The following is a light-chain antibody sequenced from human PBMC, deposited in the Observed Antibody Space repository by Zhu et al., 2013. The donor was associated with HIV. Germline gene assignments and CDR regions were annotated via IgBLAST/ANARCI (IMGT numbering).Light chain of an antibody. J-gene: IGKJ5*01. V-gene: IGKV3-15*01. Sequence: DIVMTQSPGTLSVSPGQRATLSCRASQNVGTNLAWYQQKPGQAPRLLISGASNRATGIPARFSASGSGTEFTLTISSLQSEDGATYYCQQYDDLRITFGQGTRLDIK. CDR2: GAS. CDR1: QNVGTN. CDR3: QQYDDLRIT.